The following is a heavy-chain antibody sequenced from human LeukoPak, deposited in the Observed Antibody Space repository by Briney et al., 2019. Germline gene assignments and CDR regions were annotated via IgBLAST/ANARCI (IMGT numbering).Heavy chain of an antibody. CDR2: IYYSGST. Sequence: PSETLSLTCTVSGDSISSYYWSWIRQPPGKGLEWLGYIYYSGSTNYNPSLKSRVTISVDTSKNQFSLKLSSVTAADTAVYYCAREYSGYVPYFDYWGQGTLVTVSS. V-gene: IGHV4-59*13. CDR3: AREYSGYVPYFDY. CDR1: GDSISSYY. D-gene: IGHD5-12*01. J-gene: IGHJ4*02.